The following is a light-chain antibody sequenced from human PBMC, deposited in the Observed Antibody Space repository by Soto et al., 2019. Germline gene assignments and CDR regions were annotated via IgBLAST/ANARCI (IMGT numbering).Light chain of an antibody. J-gene: IGKJ2*01. CDR1: QSVSSSY. V-gene: IGKV3-20*01. CDR3: QQYGSSTRYT. CDR2: GAS. Sequence: EIVLTQSPGTLSLSPGERATLSCRASQSVSSSYLAWYQQKPGQAPRLLIYGASSRATGIPDRFSGSGSGTDVTLTISRLEPEEFAVYYWQQYGSSTRYTFGQGSKLEIK.